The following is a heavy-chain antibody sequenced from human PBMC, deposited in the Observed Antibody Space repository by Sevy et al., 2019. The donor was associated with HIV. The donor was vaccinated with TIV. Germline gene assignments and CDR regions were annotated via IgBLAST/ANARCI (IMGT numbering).Heavy chain of an antibody. CDR2: INPKSGGT. V-gene: IGHV1-2*02. CDR1: GYTFTDYF. CDR3: ARGHWITVSGNQWFDP. D-gene: IGHD6-19*01. J-gene: IGHJ5*02. Sequence: ASVKVSCKASGYTFTDYFLHWVRQAPGQGLEWMGWINPKSGGTNYAQKFQGRVTMTRDTSISTAYMELIRLRSDDTAVYSCARGHWITVSGNQWFDPWGQGTLVTVSS.